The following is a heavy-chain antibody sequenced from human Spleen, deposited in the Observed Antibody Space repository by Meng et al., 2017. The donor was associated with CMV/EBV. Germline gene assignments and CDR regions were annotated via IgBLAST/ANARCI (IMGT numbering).Heavy chain of an antibody. CDR2: ISYDGSNK. Sequence: GGSLRLSCAASGFTFSSYAMSWVRQAPGEGLEWVAVISYDGSNKYYADSVKGRFTISRDNSKNTLYLQMNSLRAEDTAVYYCARDKWYQIGGPLDYWGQGTLVTVSS. CDR3: ARDKWYQIGGPLDY. J-gene: IGHJ4*02. D-gene: IGHD2-2*01. V-gene: IGHV3-30*04. CDR1: GFTFSSYA.